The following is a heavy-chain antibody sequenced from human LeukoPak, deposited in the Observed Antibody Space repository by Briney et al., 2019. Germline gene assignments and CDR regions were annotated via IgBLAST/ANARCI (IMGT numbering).Heavy chain of an antibody. CDR3: ARDYYDYVWGSYRYTSRFDP. J-gene: IGHJ5*02. Sequence: PSETLSLTCTVSGGSISSYYWSWIRQPPGKGLEWIGEINHSGSTNYNPSLKSRVTISVDTSKNQFSLKLSSVTAADTAVYYCARDYYDYVWGSYRYTSRFDPWGQGTLVTVSS. CDR1: GGSISSYY. D-gene: IGHD3-16*02. V-gene: IGHV4-34*01. CDR2: INHSGST.